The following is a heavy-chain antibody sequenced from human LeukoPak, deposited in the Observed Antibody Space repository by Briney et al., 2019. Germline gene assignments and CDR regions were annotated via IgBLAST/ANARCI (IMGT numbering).Heavy chain of an antibody. D-gene: IGHD3-22*01. CDR1: GFTFSRYG. Sequence: GGSLRLSCAASGFTFSRYGMHWVRQAPGKGLEWVAVISHDGSHKYYADSVKGRFTVSRDNSKNTLYMQMNSLRAEDTAVYYCATLLYYDHAFDIWGQGTMVTVSS. V-gene: IGHV3-30*03. CDR3: ATLLYYDHAFDI. J-gene: IGHJ3*02. CDR2: ISHDGSHK.